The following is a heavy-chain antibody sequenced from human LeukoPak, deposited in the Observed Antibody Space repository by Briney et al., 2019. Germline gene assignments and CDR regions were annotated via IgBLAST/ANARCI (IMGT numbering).Heavy chain of an antibody. CDR1: GYTFTGYY. Sequence: ASVKVSCKASGYTFTGYYMHWVRQAPGQGLEWMGWINPNSGGTNYAQKFQGRVTMTRDTSISTAYMELSRLISDDTAVYYCARDGGDCSSTSCYTGGIDYWVQGTLVAVSS. V-gene: IGHV1-2*02. D-gene: IGHD2-2*02. CDR3: ARDGGDCSSTSCYTGGIDY. CDR2: INPNSGGT. J-gene: IGHJ4*02.